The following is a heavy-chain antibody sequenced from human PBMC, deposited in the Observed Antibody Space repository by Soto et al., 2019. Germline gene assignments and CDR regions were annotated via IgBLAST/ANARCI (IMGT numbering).Heavy chain of an antibody. J-gene: IGHJ6*02. D-gene: IGHD2-15*01. CDR2: IWYDGSNK. Sequence: GGSLRLSCAASGFTFSSYGMHWVRQAPGKGLEWVAVIWYDGSNKYYADSVKGRFTISRDNSKNTLYLQMNSLRAEDTAVYYCARDGGVVAATTTLPYYSYGMDVWGQGTTVTVSS. CDR3: ARDGGVVAATTTLPYYSYGMDV. CDR1: GFTFSSYG. V-gene: IGHV3-33*01.